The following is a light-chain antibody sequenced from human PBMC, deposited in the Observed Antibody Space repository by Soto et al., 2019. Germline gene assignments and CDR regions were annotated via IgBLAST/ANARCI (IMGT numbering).Light chain of an antibody. V-gene: IGKV3-15*01. CDR3: QQYDKWPYT. J-gene: IGKJ2*01. CDR2: GAF. Sequence: ENVLTQSPATLSVSPGERATLSCRTSQIIGTNLAWYQQKPGQAPRLLIYGAFIRAPGFPVRFMGTGSGSEFTLTISSLQTEDGALYYCQQYDKWPYTFGQGTNLEIK. CDR1: QIIGTN.